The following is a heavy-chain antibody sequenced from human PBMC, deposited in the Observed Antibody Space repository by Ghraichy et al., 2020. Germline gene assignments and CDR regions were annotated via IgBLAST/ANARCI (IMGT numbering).Heavy chain of an antibody. CDR1: GFTFSRIA. V-gene: IGHV3-23*01. D-gene: IGHD2-21*01. CDR2: ISSAAVT. Sequence: LSLTCAASGFTFSRIAMTWVRQAPGKGLEWVSTISSAAVTYYADSVKGRFTISRDNSKNTLYLQMNSLRAEDTAVYYCAKDVGDFYYYYMDVWGRGTTVTVSS. CDR3: AKDVGDFYYYYMDV. J-gene: IGHJ6*03.